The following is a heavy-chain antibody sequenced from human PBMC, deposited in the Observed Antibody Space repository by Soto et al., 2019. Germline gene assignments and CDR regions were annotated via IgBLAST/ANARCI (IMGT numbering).Heavy chain of an antibody. J-gene: IGHJ4*02. CDR2: IIPILGIA. CDR3: ARDVGGTVTTYDFDY. Sequence: QVQLVQSGAEVKKPGSSVKVSCKASGGTFSSYTISWVRQAPGQGLEWMGRIIPILGIANYAQKFQGRVTITADKSTSTAYMELSSLRSEDTAVYYCARDVGGTVTTYDFDYWGQGTLVTVSS. V-gene: IGHV1-69*08. D-gene: IGHD4-17*01. CDR1: GGTFSSYT.